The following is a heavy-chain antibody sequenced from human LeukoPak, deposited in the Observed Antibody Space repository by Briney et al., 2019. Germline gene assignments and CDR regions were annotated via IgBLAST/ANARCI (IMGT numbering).Heavy chain of an antibody. Sequence: PSETLSLTCTVSGGSITSGDCYWSWFRQPPGKGLEWIGYIYYSGSTYYNPSLKSRLTISVDTSKNQFSLKLSSVTAADTAVYYCARTGMTHFYYFDYWGQGTLVTVSS. CDR2: IYYSGST. CDR1: GGSITSGDCY. CDR3: ARTGMTHFYYFDY. V-gene: IGHV4-30-4*01. J-gene: IGHJ4*02.